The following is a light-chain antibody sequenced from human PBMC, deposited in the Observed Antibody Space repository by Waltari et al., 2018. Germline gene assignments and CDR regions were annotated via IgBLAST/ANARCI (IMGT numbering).Light chain of an antibody. CDR3: QQYNNWPPMYT. Sequence: EIVMTQSPATLSVSPGERATLSCRSSQSVSSNLAWYQHRPGQAPRLLIYGASTRATGIPARVSGSGSGTDFTLTISSLQSEDFAVYYCQQYNNWPPMYTFGQGTKLEIK. CDR1: QSVSSN. CDR2: GAS. V-gene: IGKV3-15*01. J-gene: IGKJ2*01.